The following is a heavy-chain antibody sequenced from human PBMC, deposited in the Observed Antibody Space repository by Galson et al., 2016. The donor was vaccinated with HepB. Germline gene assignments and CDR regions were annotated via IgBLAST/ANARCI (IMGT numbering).Heavy chain of an antibody. CDR2: INRDGSST. CDR3: VKDIGLTGTNDY. J-gene: IGHJ4*02. CDR1: GLKFSDHA. Sequence: RLSCAVSGLKFSDHALHWVRQAPGRRPAYVSAINRDGSSTYYADSVKGRFIISRDNSKNKLYLQMSSLRVEDTAKYYCVKDIGLTGTNDYWGQGTLVTVSS. D-gene: IGHD1-7*01. V-gene: IGHV3-64D*09.